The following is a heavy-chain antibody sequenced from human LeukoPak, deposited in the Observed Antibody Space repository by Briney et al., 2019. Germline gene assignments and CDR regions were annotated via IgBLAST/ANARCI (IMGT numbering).Heavy chain of an antibody. Sequence: SETLSLTCTVSGVSISGYYWIWIRQPPGKGLEWIGYIYYSGSTNYNPSLKSRVTISVDTSKNQFSLKLSSVTAADTAVYYCARGVEWRHFDYWGQGTLVTVSS. J-gene: IGHJ4*02. CDR3: ARGVEWRHFDY. CDR1: GVSISGYY. V-gene: IGHV4-59*01. D-gene: IGHD3-3*01. CDR2: IYYSGST.